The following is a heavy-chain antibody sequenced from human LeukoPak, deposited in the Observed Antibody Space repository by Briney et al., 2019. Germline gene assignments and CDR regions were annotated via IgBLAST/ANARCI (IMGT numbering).Heavy chain of an antibody. V-gene: IGHV4-39*07. D-gene: IGHD2-2*02. Sequence: SETLSLTCTVSGGSISSYYWGWIRQPPGKGLEWIGSIYYSGSTYYYPSLKSRVTISVDTSKNQFSLKLSSVTAADTAVYYCARTVPATAIPVGTYFDYWGQGTLVTVSS. CDR3: ARTVPATAIPVGTYFDY. CDR1: GGSISSYY. CDR2: IYYSGST. J-gene: IGHJ4*02.